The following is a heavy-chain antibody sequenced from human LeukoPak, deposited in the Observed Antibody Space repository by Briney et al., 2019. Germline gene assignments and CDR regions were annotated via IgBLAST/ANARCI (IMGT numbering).Heavy chain of an antibody. CDR1: ALTLSTYG. CDR2: ILNVESKK. Sequence: PGGSLTLSCAASALTLSTYGMQWVSQAAGEGRGWEALILNVESKKYYPDSLKCLFTISRDNSESTLYLQMNSLRAEDTAVYYCARRGGNDYGDYLMAAFDYWGQGTLVTVSS. CDR3: ARRGGNDYGDYLMAAFDY. J-gene: IGHJ4*02. D-gene: IGHD4-17*01. V-gene: IGHV3-33*05.